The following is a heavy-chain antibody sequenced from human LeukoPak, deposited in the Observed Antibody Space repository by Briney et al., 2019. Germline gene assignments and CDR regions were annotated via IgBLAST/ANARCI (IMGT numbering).Heavy chain of an antibody. V-gene: IGHV4-34*01. CDR3: ARATSSTSLRDDAFDI. D-gene: IGHD2-2*01. J-gene: IGHJ3*02. CDR2: INHSGST. CDR1: GGSFSGYY. Sequence: PSETPSLTCAVYGGSFSGYYWSWIRQPPGKGLEWIGEINHSGSTNYNPSLKSRVTISVDTSKNQFSLKLSSVTAADTAVYYCARATSSTSLRDDAFDIWGQGTMVTVSS.